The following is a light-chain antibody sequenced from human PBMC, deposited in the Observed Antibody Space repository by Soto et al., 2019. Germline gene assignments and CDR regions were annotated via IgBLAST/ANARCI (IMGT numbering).Light chain of an antibody. J-gene: IGKJ1*01. V-gene: IGKV1-39*01. Sequence: DIQLTQSPSSMSASVGDRVTITCRASQRISNYLNWYQQKPGKAPKLLILVASTLPSGVPSRFSGSGSGTDVTLTISSLKNEDGATYYCQQSYSNTQTFGQGTKVDIK. CDR1: QRISNY. CDR2: VAS. CDR3: QQSYSNTQT.